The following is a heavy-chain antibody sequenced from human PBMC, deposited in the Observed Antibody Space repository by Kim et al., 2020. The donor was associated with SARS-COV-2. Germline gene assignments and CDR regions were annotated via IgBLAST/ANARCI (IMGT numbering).Heavy chain of an antibody. J-gene: IGHJ2*01. V-gene: IGHV4-59*01. CDR3: ARKSTNWYFDL. Sequence: SETLSLTCTVSGGSINYYYWNWIRQSPGKGLEWIGYIYYTGITGYNPSLKSRVTMSVDTSKNHFSLNLTSVTAADTAVYYCARKSTNWYFDLWGRGTLVTVSS. CDR2: IYYTGIT. CDR1: GGSINYYY.